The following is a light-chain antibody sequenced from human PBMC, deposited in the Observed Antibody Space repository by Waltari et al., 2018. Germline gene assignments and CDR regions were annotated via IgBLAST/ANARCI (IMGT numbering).Light chain of an antibody. CDR3: SSYTTSISYV. CDR2: DVT. CDR1: SSDIGVYNH. V-gene: IGLV2-14*03. Sequence: QSALTQPASVSGSPGQSITISCTGTSSDIGVYNHVSWYQQHPGKAPKLMIYDVTNRPSGVSARFSGSKSDDTASLTISGLQAEDEADYYCSSYTTSISYVFGTGTRVTVL. J-gene: IGLJ1*01.